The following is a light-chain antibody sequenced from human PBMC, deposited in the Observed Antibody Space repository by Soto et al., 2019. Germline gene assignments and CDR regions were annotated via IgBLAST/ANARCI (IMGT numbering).Light chain of an antibody. V-gene: IGKV1-5*03. CDR3: QHYNRXSEA. J-gene: IGKJ1*01. Sequence: DIQMTQSPSTLSGSVGDRVTITCRASQTISSWLAWYQQKPGKAPKLLMYKASALKSGVPSRFSGSGSGTEFTLTISSLQPDDFATYYSQHYNRXSEASGQGTKV. CDR2: KAS. CDR1: QTISSW.